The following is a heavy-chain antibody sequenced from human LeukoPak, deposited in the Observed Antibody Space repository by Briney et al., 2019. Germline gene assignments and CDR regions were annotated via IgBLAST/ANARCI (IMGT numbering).Heavy chain of an antibody. J-gene: IGHJ4*02. CDR2: IIPILGIA. D-gene: IGHD3-22*01. CDR3: ARDRRYDSSGYYYTTGFDY. Sequence: ASVKVSCKASGGTFSSYAISWVRQAPGQGLEWMGRIIPILGIANYAQKFQGRVTITADKSTSTAYMELSSLRSEDAAVYYCARDRRYDSSGYYYTTGFDYWGQGTLVTVSS. CDR1: GGTFSSYA. V-gene: IGHV1-69*04.